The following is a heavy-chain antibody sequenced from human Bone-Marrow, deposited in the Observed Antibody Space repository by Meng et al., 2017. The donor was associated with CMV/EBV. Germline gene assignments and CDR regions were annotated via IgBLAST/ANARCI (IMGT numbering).Heavy chain of an antibody. Sequence: SCAASGFIFNAYGLSWVRQGPGKGPEWVSDINWEGDDTGYADSVKGRFTISRDNAKNSLYLQMNSLRAEDTALYYCARRKSGWTFDYWGQGTLVTVSS. CDR3: ARRKSGWTFDY. CDR2: INWEGDDT. J-gene: IGHJ4*02. D-gene: IGHD6-19*01. V-gene: IGHV3-20*04. CDR1: GFIFNAYG.